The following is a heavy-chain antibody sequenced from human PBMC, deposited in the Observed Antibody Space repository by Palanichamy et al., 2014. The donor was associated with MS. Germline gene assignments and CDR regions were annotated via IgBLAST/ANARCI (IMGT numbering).Heavy chain of an antibody. V-gene: IGHV3-30*02. CDR2: IRYDENKK. CDR3: AKLTGINAFDT. CDR1: RFSFSSYG. Sequence: QVQLVESGGGVVQPGGSPRLSCAASRFSFSSYGMHWVRQAPGKGLEWVAFIRYDENKKYYADSVKGRFTVSRDNSKNTLYLQMNSLRAEDTAMYYCAKLTGINAFDTWGQGTMVTVSS. D-gene: IGHD1-20*01. J-gene: IGHJ3*02.